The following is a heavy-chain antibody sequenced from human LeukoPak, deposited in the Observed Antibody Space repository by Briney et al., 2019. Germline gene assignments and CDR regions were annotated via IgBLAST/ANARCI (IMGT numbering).Heavy chain of an antibody. D-gene: IGHD2-21*01. J-gene: IGHJ4*02. CDR3: ARMYCGGGKCYLSYFDY. CDR1: GFTLSDHF. CDR2: INQDGGEK. V-gene: IGHV3-7*04. Sequence: QPGGSLRLACAASGFTLSDHFMDWVRQAPGKGLEWVANINQDGGEKHYVDSVKGRFTISRDNAKDSLDLQLNSLRGEDTAVYYCARMYCGGGKCYLSYFDYWGQGTVVTVSS.